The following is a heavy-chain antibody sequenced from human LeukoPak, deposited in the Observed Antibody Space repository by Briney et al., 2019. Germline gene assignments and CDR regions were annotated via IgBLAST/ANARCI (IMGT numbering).Heavy chain of an antibody. CDR3: AKMPVSYSSGWSNFDY. J-gene: IGHJ4*02. CDR1: GFTFSSNA. CDR2: ISGSGGST. V-gene: IGHV3-23*01. D-gene: IGHD6-19*01. Sequence: GGSLRLSCAASGFTFSSNAMSWVRQAPGKGLEWVSAISGSGGSTYYADSVKGRFTISRDNSKDTLYLQMNSLRAEDTAVYFCAKMPVSYSSGWSNFDYWGQGTLVTVSS.